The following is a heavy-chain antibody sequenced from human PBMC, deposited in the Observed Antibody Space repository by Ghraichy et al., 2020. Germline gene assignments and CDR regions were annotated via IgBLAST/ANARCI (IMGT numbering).Heavy chain of an antibody. V-gene: IGHV4-30-4*01. D-gene: IGHD3-10*01. Sequence: SETLSLTCTVSDGSIRSRDYHWSWIRQPPGKGLEWIGYVYWSGSAYYNPSLKSRVTISVDTYKKQFSLKLSSVTAADTAVYYCARVVYSYASGSGGMDVWGHGTTVTVSS. CDR2: VYWSGSA. CDR1: DGSIRSRDYH. CDR3: ARVVYSYASGSGGMDV. J-gene: IGHJ6*02.